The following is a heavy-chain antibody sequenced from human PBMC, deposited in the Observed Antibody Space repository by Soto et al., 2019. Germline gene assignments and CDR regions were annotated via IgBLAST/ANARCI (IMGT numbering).Heavy chain of an antibody. CDR2: INPSAGNT. CDR3: ARLHSTSPPYYFDY. Sequence: ASVKVSCKASGYTFTTYYIHWVRQAPGQGLEWMGVINPSAGNTVYSQKNQGRVTMTRDTSTSTLYMELSSLRSEDTAVYYCARLHSTSPPYYFDYWGQGTLVTVSS. V-gene: IGHV1-46*01. D-gene: IGHD6-6*01. CDR1: GYTFTTYY. J-gene: IGHJ4*02.